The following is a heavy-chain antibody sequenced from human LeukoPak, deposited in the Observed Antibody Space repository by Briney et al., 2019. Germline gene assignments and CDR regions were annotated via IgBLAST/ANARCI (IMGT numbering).Heavy chain of an antibody. V-gene: IGHV4-34*01. J-gene: IGHJ3*02. CDR2: INHSGST. Sequence: SETLSLTCAVYGGSFSGYYWSWIRQPSGKGLEWIGEINHSGSTNYNPSLKSRVTISVDTSKNQFSLKLSSVTAADTAVYYCASVYYDFWSGYSPDAFDIWGQGTMVTVSS. D-gene: IGHD3-3*01. CDR3: ASVYYDFWSGYSPDAFDI. CDR1: GGSFSGYY.